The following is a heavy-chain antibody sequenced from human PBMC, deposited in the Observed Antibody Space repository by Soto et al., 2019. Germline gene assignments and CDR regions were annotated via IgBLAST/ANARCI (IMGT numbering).Heavy chain of an antibody. CDR1: GFTFRSYV. Sequence: QVQLVESGGGVVQHGTSLRVSCVGSGFTFRSYVIHWVRQAPGKGLEWVALTSYDGSDKYYGDSVRGRFTISRDNSRNTVDLQMDSLRLEDTALYYCARWGTTGGLDVWGQGTLVFVSS. CDR3: ARWGTTGGLDV. D-gene: IGHD3-16*01. V-gene: IGHV3-30*19. J-gene: IGHJ1*01. CDR2: TSYDGSDK.